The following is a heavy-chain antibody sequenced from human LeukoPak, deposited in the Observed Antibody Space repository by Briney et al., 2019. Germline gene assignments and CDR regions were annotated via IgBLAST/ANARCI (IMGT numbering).Heavy chain of an antibody. CDR2: ISHSGST. D-gene: IGHD2/OR15-2a*01. J-gene: IGHJ4*02. V-gene: IGHV4-38-2*02. Sequence: PSETLSLTCSVSDYPISSGYFWGWLRQPPGKGLEWIATISHSGSTYFNPSLKSRVIVSIDTSKNQFSLNLTCVTAADTAVYYCAREHCVGGYCYFLDYWGQGTLVTVSS. CDR3: AREHCVGGYCYFLDY. CDR1: DYPISSGYF.